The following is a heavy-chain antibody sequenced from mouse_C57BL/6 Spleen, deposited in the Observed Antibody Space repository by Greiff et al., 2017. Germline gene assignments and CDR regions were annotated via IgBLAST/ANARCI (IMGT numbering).Heavy chain of an antibody. V-gene: IGHV7-3*01. D-gene: IGHD2-1*01. CDR2: IRNKANGYTT. J-gene: IGHJ3*01. CDR1: GFTFTDYY. CDR3: ARYERNYPFAY. Sequence: EVKLMESGGGLVQPGGSLSLSCAASGFTFTDYYMSWVRQPPGKALEWLGFIRNKANGYTTEYSASVKGRFTISRDNSQSILYLQMNALRAEDSATYYCARYERNYPFAYWGQGTLVTVSA.